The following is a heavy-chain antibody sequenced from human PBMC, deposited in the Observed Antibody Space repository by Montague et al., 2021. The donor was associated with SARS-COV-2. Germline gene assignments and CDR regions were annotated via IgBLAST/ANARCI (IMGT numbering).Heavy chain of an antibody. CDR1: GGSISSSSYY. D-gene: IGHD2-21*01. CDR2: TYYSGTT. V-gene: IGHV4-39*02. CDR3: AREDDGDWDFDI. Sequence: SETLSLTCTVSGGSISSSSYYWGWIRQPPGKGPEWIGSTYYSGTTFYNPSLRSRVTMSVDTSKNQFSLRLSSVTAADTAVFYCAREDDGDWDFDIWGRGTLVTVSS. J-gene: IGHJ2*01.